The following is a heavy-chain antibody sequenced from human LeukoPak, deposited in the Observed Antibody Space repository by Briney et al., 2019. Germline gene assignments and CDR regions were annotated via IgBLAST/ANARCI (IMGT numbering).Heavy chain of an antibody. J-gene: IGHJ4*02. CDR1: GYPFSTYW. V-gene: IGHV5-51*01. CDR2: IYPGDSDR. D-gene: IGHD6-6*01. Sequence: GESLQISCKGSGYPFSTYWIGWVRQMPGKGLEWMGIIYPGDSDRRYSPSFQSHVTMSADKSISTAYLQWSSLKASDTAMYFCTRRRVTYSNSSGRSRYYFDYWGQGTLVTVSS. CDR3: TRRRVTYSNSSGRSRYYFDY.